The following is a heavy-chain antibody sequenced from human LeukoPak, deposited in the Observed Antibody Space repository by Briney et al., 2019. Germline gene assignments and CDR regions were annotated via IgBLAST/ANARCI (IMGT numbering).Heavy chain of an antibody. D-gene: IGHD4-17*01. J-gene: IGHJ4*02. CDR1: GGSISSTTYS. CDR3: ARDRRTTTPFDY. CDR2: IYNSGST. V-gene: IGHV4-39*07. Sequence: SETLSLTCTVSGGSISSTTYSWGWIRQPPGKGLEWIESIYNSGSTYYNPSLKSRVTISVDTSKNQFSLKLSSATAADTAMYYCARDRRTTTPFDYWGQGTLVTVSS.